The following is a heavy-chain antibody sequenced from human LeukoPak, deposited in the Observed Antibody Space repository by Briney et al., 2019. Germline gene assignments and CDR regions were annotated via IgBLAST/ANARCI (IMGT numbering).Heavy chain of an antibody. D-gene: IGHD3-22*01. CDR1: GYSISSGHY. J-gene: IGHJ4*02. Sequence: SETLSLTCTVSGYSISSGHYWGWIRQPPGKGLEWIGSIYYSGSTYYNPSLKSRVTISVDTSKNQFSLKLSSVTAADTAVYYCARAGRDSSGYYLLDYWGQGTLVTVSS. V-gene: IGHV4-38-2*02. CDR2: IYYSGST. CDR3: ARAGRDSSGYYLLDY.